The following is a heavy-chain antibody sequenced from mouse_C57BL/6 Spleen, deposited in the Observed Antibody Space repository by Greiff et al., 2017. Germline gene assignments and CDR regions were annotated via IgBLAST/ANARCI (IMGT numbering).Heavy chain of an antibody. J-gene: IGHJ1*03. CDR1: GYTFTSYW. CDR3: ARGGDLGRGS. CDR2: IDPSDSET. Sequence: QVHVKQPGAELVRPGSSVKLSCKASGYTFTSYWMHWVKQRPIQGLEWIGNIDPSDSETHYNQKFKDKATLTVDKSSSTAYMQLSSLTSEDSAVYYCARGGDLGRGSWGTGTTVTVSS. D-gene: IGHD4-1*01. V-gene: IGHV1-52*01.